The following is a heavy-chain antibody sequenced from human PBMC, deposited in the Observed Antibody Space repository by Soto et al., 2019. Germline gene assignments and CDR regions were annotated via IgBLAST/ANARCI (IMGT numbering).Heavy chain of an antibody. CDR1: GFTFSSYE. J-gene: IGHJ5*02. CDR3: AREVRYSSSLLFDP. D-gene: IGHD6-13*01. V-gene: IGHV3-48*03. CDR2: ISSSGSTI. Sequence: GGSLRLSCAASGFTFSSYEMNWVRQAPGKGLEWVSYISSSGSTIYYADSVKGRFTISRDNAKNSLYLQMNSLRAEDTAVYYCAREVRYSSSLLFDPWGQGTLVTSPQ.